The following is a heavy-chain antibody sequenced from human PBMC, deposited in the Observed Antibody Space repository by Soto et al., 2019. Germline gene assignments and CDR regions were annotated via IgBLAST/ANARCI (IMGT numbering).Heavy chain of an antibody. J-gene: IGHJ6*02. CDR1: GFTFRSYG. D-gene: IGHD5-12*01. V-gene: IGHV3-30*03. CDR3: ARRLGFYGMDV. CDR2: VSYDGTDE. Sequence: QGQLVESGGGVVQPGGSLRLSCAASGFTFRSYGMHWVRQAPGKGLEWVGLVSYDGTDEYYADSVRGRFTTSRDNSKNTLYLKMNSLRAEDTAVYHCARRLGFYGMDVWGQGTTVTVSS.